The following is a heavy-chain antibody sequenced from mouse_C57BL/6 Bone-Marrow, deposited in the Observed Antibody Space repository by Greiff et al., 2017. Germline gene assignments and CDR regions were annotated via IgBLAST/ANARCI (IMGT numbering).Heavy chain of an antibody. Sequence: EVKLQESGAELVRPGASVKLSCTASGFNIKDDYMHWVKQRPEQGLEWIGWIDPENGDTEYASKFQGKATITADTSSNTAYLQLSSLTSEDTAVYYCTTRYDYDFDYWGQGTTLTVSS. D-gene: IGHD2-4*01. CDR2: IDPENGDT. J-gene: IGHJ2*01. CDR1: GFNIKDDY. CDR3: TTRYDYDFDY. V-gene: IGHV14-4*01.